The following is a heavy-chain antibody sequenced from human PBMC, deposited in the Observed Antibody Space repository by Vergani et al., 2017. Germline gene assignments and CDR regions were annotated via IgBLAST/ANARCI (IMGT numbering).Heavy chain of an antibody. CDR3: AREYSSSVGFLAY. CDR1: GGSISPYY. V-gene: IGHV4-4*07. J-gene: IGHJ4*02. Sequence: QVQLRQWGAGLVKPSETLSLTCIVSGGSISPYYWSWIRQPAGKGLEWIGRIYTSESTNYNPSLKSRVTMSVDTSKNQFSLKLSSVTAADTAVYYCAREYSSSVGFLAYWGQGTLVTVSS. CDR2: IYTSEST. D-gene: IGHD6-6*01.